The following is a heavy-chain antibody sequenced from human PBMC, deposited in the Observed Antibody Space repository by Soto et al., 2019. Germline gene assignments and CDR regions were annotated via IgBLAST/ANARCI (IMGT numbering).Heavy chain of an antibody. CDR3: ARDYYESSGYYYPADY. V-gene: IGHV3-74*01. Sequence: GGSLRLSCAASGFTFSSYWMHWVRQAPGKGLVWVSRINSDGSSTSYADSVKGRFTISRDNAKNTLYLQMNSLRAEDTAVYYCARDYYESSGYYYPADYWGQGTLVTVSS. CDR1: GFTFSSYW. CDR2: INSDGSST. D-gene: IGHD3-22*01. J-gene: IGHJ4*02.